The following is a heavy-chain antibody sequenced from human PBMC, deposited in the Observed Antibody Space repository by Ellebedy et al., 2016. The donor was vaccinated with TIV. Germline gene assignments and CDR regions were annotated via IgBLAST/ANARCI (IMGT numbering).Heavy chain of an antibody. CDR3: ARLTTVTTASYEY. D-gene: IGHD4-17*01. CDR2: INHSGST. Sequence: MPSETLSLTCAVYGGSFSGYYWTWIRQPPGKGLEWIGEINHSGSTTYNPSLKSRVTISVDTSRNRFSLKLSSVTAADTAVYYCARLTTVTTASYEYWGQGTLVTVSS. J-gene: IGHJ4*02. CDR1: GGSFSGYY. V-gene: IGHV4-34*01.